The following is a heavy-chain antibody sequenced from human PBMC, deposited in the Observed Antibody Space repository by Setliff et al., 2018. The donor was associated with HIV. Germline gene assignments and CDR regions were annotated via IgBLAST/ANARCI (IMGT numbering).Heavy chain of an antibody. Sequence: SETLSLTCAVYGGSFSDYYWTWIRQFPGRGLEWIGEINHSGNTNYNVSLGSRVTMSVDTSKNQFSLKLTSVTAADTAIYYCARPNLESGDGYFDYYSYYIDVWAEGTTVTVSS. CDR2: INHSGNT. J-gene: IGHJ6*03. V-gene: IGHV4-34*01. CDR3: ARPNLESGDGYFDYYSYYIDV. D-gene: IGHD2-21*01. CDR1: GGSFSDYY.